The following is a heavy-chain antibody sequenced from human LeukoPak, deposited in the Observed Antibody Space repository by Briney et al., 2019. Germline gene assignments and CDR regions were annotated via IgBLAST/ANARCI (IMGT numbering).Heavy chain of an antibody. CDR1: GFTFSSYA. CDR3: AKKYSTGLDP. Sequence: GGSLRLSCAASGFTFSSYAMHWVRQAPGKGLEWVALISYDGSNKYYADSVKGRFTISRDNSKNTLYLQMNSLRAEDTAVYYCAKKYSTGLDPWGQGTLVTVSS. J-gene: IGHJ5*02. V-gene: IGHV3-30*18. D-gene: IGHD1-26*01. CDR2: ISYDGSNK.